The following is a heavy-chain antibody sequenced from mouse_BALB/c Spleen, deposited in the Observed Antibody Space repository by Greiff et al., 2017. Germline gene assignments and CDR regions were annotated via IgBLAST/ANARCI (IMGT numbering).Heavy chain of an antibody. CDR2: ISSGGSYT. V-gene: IGHV5-9-3*01. CDR3: ARWGDYDEGLAY. Sequence: EVQGVESGGGLVKPGGSLKLSCAASGFTFSSYAMSWVRQTPEKRLEWVATISSGGSYTYYPDSVKGRFTISRDNAKNTLYLQMSSLRSEDTAMYYCARWGDYDEGLAYWGQGTLVTVSA. CDR1: GFTFSSYA. D-gene: IGHD2-4*01. J-gene: IGHJ3*01.